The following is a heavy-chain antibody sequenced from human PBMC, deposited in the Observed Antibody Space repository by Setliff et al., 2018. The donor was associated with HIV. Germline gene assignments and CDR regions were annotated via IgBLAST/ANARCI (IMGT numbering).Heavy chain of an antibody. D-gene: IGHD6-13*01. Sequence: GESLKISCKGSGYSFTTHWIGWVRQMPGKGLEWMGIIYPSDSDTRYSPSFQGQVTISVDKSISTAYLQWSSLKASDTATYYCARHHLEGYSSSWDFDHWGQGTLVTVSS. CDR3: ARHHLEGYSSSWDFDH. J-gene: IGHJ4*02. CDR2: IYPSDSDT. V-gene: IGHV5-51*01. CDR1: GYSFTTHW.